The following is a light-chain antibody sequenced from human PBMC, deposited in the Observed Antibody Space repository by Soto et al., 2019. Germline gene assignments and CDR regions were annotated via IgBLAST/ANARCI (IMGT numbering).Light chain of an antibody. CDR3: QQYYSFPLT. CDR2: AAS. Sequence: DIVMPQSPDSLAVSLGERSTVHCKSSQSVLYSSNNKNYLAWYQQKPGKAPGLLIYAASTLQSGVPSRFSGSGSGTDFTLTISYLQSEDFATYYCQQYYSFPLTFGGGTKVDIK. V-gene: IGKV4-1*01. J-gene: IGKJ4*01. CDR1: QSVLYSSNNKNY.